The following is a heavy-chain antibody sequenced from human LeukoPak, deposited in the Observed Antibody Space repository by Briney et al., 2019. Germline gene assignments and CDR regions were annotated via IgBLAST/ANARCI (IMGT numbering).Heavy chain of an antibody. Sequence: GGSLRLSCAASGFRFDDFGKSWVRQAPGKGLEWVSGMNSNGDITGYADSVKGRFTISRDNAKNSLYLQMDILRAEDTALYYCTRKGLGGELGGFDHWGQGTLVTVSS. CDR3: TRKGLGGELGGFDH. CDR1: GFRFDDFG. CDR2: MNSNGDIT. J-gene: IGHJ4*02. V-gene: IGHV3-20*04. D-gene: IGHD1-26*01.